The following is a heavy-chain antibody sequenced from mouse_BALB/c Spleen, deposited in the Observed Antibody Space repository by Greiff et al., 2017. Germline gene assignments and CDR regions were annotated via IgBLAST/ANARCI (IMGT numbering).Heavy chain of an antibody. CDR2: ISSGSSTI. CDR3: ARSQYGNSYYFDY. J-gene: IGHJ2*01. D-gene: IGHD2-10*02. V-gene: IGHV5-17*02. CDR1: GFTFSSFG. Sequence: EVQGVESGGGLVQPGGSRKLSCAASGFTFSSFGMHWVRQAPEKGLEWVAYISSGSSTIYYADTVKGRFTISRDNPKNTLFLQMTSLRSEDTAMYYCARSQYGNSYYFDYWGQGTTLTVSS.